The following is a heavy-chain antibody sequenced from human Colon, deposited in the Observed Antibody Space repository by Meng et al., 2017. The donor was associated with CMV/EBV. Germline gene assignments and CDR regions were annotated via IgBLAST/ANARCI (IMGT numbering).Heavy chain of an antibody. Sequence: ASVKVSRKAYVYTFSNYGMSWVRQAPGQGPEWLGWVNADNGDTYYAQKMQDRVALTAETSTSTAYLELRSLRSDDTAVYYCARVIQSSGVVISPFNYWGQGTMVTVSS. D-gene: IGHD3-3*01. J-gene: IGHJ4*02. CDR2: VNADNGDT. V-gene: IGHV1-18*01. CDR3: ARVIQSSGVVISPFNY. CDR1: VYTFSNYG.